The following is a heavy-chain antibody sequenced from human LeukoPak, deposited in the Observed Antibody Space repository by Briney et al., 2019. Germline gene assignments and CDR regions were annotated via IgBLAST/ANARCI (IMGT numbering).Heavy chain of an antibody. V-gene: IGHV4-38-2*02. CDR1: GYSISSGYY. D-gene: IGHD3-3*01. CDR3: ARYNTYYDFWSGYRHDAFDI. Sequence: ETSETLSLTCTVSGYSISSGYYWGWIWQPPGKGVEWIGSIYHSGSTYYNPSLKSRVTISVDTSKNQFSLKLSSVTAADTAVYYCARYNTYYDFWSGYRHDAFDIWGQGTMVTVSS. CDR2: IYHSGST. J-gene: IGHJ3*02.